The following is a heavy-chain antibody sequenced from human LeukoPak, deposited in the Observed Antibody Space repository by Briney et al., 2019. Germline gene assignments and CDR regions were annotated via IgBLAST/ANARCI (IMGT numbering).Heavy chain of an antibody. CDR1: GYTLTELS. Sequence: ASVKVSCKVSGYTLTELSMHWVRQAPGKGLEWMGGFDPEDGETIYTQKFQGRVTMTEDTSTDTAYMELCSLRSEDTAVYYCATDGQRGYSYGYYFDYWGQGTLVTVSS. CDR3: ATDGQRGYSYGYYFDY. CDR2: FDPEDGET. J-gene: IGHJ4*02. D-gene: IGHD5-18*01. V-gene: IGHV1-24*01.